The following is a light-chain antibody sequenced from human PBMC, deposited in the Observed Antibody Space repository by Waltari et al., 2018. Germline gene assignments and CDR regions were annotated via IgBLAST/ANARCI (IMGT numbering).Light chain of an antibody. CDR1: SSNIGAGYD. Sequence: QSVLTQPPSVSGAPGQSVTISCTGSSSNIGAGYDVHWYQQIPGSAPKVLIYLDGSRPSGVPGRFSGSTSGTSASLSVTGLHVEDEADYFCQSFDRDLNAVLFGGGTKLTVL. CDR2: LDG. CDR3: QSFDRDLNAVL. V-gene: IGLV1-40*01. J-gene: IGLJ2*01.